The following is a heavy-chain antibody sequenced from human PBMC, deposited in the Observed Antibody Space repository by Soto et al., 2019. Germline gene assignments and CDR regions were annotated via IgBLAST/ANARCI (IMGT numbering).Heavy chain of an antibody. D-gene: IGHD6-13*01. V-gene: IGHV4-59*01. CDR1: GGSISSYY. CDR3: ARRPYSSSWYRAFDI. CDR2: IYYSGIT. J-gene: IGHJ3*02. Sequence: QVQLQESGPGLVKPSETLSLTCTVSGGSISSYYWSWIRQPPGKGLEWIGYIYYSGITNHNPSLKGRVTISVDTSKNQFSLKLSSVTAADTAVYYCARRPYSSSWYRAFDIWGQGTMVTVSS.